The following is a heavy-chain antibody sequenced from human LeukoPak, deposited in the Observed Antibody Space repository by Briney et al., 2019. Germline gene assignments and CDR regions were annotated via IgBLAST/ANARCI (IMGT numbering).Heavy chain of an antibody. CDR1: GGSFSGYY. J-gene: IGHJ4*02. V-gene: IGHV4-34*01. D-gene: IGHD6-6*01. CDR2: INHSGST. Sequence: SETLSLTCAVYGGSFSGYYWSWIRQPPGKELEWIGEINHSGSTNYNPSLKSRVTISVDTSKNQFSLKLSSVTAADTAVYYCARAGGIAARRYYFDYWGQGTLVTVSS. CDR3: ARAGGIAARRYYFDY.